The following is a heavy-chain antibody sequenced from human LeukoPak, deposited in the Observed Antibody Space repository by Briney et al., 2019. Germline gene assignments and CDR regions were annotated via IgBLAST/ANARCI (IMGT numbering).Heavy chain of an antibody. CDR3: ARGPGAWPSHFDY. Sequence: WGSLRLSCAGSGFTFSNYEINWVRQAPGKGLEWVSYISGSGSSIYYAHSLKGRFTISRDNAKSSLYLQMNSLRAEDTAVYYCARGPGAWPSHFDYWGQGTLVTVSS. CDR2: ISGSGSSI. CDR1: GFTFSNYE. J-gene: IGHJ4*02. V-gene: IGHV3-48*03.